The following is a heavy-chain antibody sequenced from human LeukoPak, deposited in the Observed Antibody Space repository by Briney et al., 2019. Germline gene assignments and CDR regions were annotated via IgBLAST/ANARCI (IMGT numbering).Heavy chain of an antibody. D-gene: IGHD5-18*01. CDR2: VSSRSSYI. CDR3: AADRGYENYFEY. J-gene: IGHJ4*02. V-gene: IGHV3-21*04. Sequence: GGSLRLSCVASGFTFSDYSMNWFRKAPGKGLAWISYVSSRSSYIYYAASVKGRFTISRDNARNSVCLEINSLRAADTAVYYCAADRGYENYFEYWGQGTLVTVSS. CDR1: GFTFSDYS.